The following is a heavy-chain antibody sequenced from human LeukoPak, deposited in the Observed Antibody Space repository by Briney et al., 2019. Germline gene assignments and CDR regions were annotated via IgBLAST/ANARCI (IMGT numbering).Heavy chain of an antibody. Sequence: SETLSLTCAVYGGSFSGYYWSWIRQPPGKGLEWIGEINHSGSTNYNPSLKSRVTISVDTSKNQFSLKLSSVTAADTAVYYCARAEGRYYGSGSCPVLWGQGTLVTVSS. V-gene: IGHV4-34*01. CDR3: ARAEGRYYGSGSCPVL. CDR2: INHSGST. D-gene: IGHD3-10*01. J-gene: IGHJ4*02. CDR1: GGSFSGYY.